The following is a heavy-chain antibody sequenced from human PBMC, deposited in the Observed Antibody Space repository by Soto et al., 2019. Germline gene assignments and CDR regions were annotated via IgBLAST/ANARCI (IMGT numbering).Heavy chain of an antibody. CDR1: GGSISSSSYY. J-gene: IGHJ3*02. Sequence: QLQLQESGPGLVKPSETLSLTCTVSGGSISSSSYYWGWIRQPPGKGLEWIGSIYYSGSTYYNPSLKSRVTISVDTSKNQFSLKLSSVTAADTAVYYCARHLSDSSGYYDAFDIWGQGTMVTVSS. CDR2: IYYSGST. CDR3: ARHLSDSSGYYDAFDI. D-gene: IGHD3-22*01. V-gene: IGHV4-39*01.